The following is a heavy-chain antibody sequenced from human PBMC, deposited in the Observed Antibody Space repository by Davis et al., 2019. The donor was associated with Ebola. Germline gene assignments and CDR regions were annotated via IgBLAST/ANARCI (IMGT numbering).Heavy chain of an antibody. CDR2: ISSSSNYI. Sequence: GESLKISCAASGFTFSSYSMNWVRQAPGKGLEWVSSISSSSNYIYYADSVRGRFTISRDNAKNSLYLQMNSLRAEDTAVYYCARAYGYYYYGMDVWGKGTTVTVSS. D-gene: IGHD4-17*01. CDR3: ARAYGYYYYGMDV. J-gene: IGHJ6*04. V-gene: IGHV3-21*01. CDR1: GFTFSSYS.